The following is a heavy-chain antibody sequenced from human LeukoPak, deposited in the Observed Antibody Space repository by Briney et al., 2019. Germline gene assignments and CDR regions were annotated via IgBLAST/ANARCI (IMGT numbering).Heavy chain of an antibody. CDR1: GFTFSSYA. D-gene: IGHD3-10*01. Sequence: GGSLRLSCTASGFTFSSYAMSWVRQAPGKGLEWVSAISGSGGSTYYADSVKGRFTISRDNSKNTLYLQMNSLRAEDTAVYYCANHYGLGSYETLDYWGQGTLVTVSS. V-gene: IGHV3-23*01. CDR2: ISGSGGST. CDR3: ANHYGLGSYETLDY. J-gene: IGHJ4*02.